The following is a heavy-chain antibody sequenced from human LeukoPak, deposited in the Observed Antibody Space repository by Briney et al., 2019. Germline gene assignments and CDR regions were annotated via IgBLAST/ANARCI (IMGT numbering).Heavy chain of an antibody. CDR1: GFTFSDYY. CDR3: ARAIVATTRPLDY. CDR2: ISSSGSTI. D-gene: IGHD5-12*01. J-gene: IGHJ4*02. Sequence: PGGSLRLSCAASGFTFSDYYMSWLRQAPGKGLEWVSYISSSGSTIYYADSVKGRFTISRDNAKNSLYLQMNSLRAEDTAVYYCARAIVATTRPLDYWGQGTLVTVSS. V-gene: IGHV3-11*01.